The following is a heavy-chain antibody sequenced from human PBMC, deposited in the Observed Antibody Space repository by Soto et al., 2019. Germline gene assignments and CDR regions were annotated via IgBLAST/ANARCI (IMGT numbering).Heavy chain of an antibody. Sequence: GGSLRLSCAASGFTFSSYAMHWVRQAPGKGLEYVSAISSNGGSTYYASSVKGRFTISRDNSKNTLYLQMGSLRAEDMAVYYCARAVPAATYAFDIWGQGTMVTVSS. CDR3: ARAVPAATYAFDI. D-gene: IGHD2-2*01. V-gene: IGHV3-64*01. CDR2: ISSNGGST. J-gene: IGHJ3*02. CDR1: GFTFSSYA.